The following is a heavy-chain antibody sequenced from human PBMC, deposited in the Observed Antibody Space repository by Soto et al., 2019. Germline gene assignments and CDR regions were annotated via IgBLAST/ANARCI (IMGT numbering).Heavy chain of an antibody. V-gene: IGHV4-4*02. CDR3: ARGFGRSHFDY. Sequence: PSETLSLTCAVSGDSISGSQWWSWVRLPPGKGLEWIGEISHTGTTNYNPSLKSRVTMSVDKPKNQFSLNLTSVTAADTAVYYCARGFGRSHFDYWGQGTLVTVSS. CDR1: GDSISGSQW. J-gene: IGHJ4*02. D-gene: IGHD3-16*01. CDR2: ISHTGTT.